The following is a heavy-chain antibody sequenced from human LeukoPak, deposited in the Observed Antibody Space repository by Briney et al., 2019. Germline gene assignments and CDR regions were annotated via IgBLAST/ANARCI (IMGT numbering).Heavy chain of an antibody. CDR2: IYSGDST. CDR1: GFSVSSNY. D-gene: IGHD2-15*01. Sequence: PGGSLRLSCAASGFSVSSNYMSWVRQAPGKGLEWVSVIYSGDSTYYADSVKGRFAISRDNTNNALILQMNSLRVEDTAMYYCARDEGGYCSGGSCYPRWLDWGQGTLVTVSS. V-gene: IGHV3-66*01. J-gene: IGHJ4*02. CDR3: ARDEGGYCSGGSCYPRWLD.